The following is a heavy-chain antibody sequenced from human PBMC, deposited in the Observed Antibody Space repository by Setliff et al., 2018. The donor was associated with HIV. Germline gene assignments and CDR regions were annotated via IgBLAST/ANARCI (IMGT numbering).Heavy chain of an antibody. V-gene: IGHV5-51*01. D-gene: IGHD2-15*01. J-gene: IGHJ6*03. Sequence: PGESLKISCKGSGYSFTSYWIGWVRQMPGKGLEWMGLIYPGDSHVRYSPSFQGQVTLPADTSISTAYLQWSSLKASDTDMYYCARIPRWYYYYMDVWGKGTTVTVSS. CDR3: ARIPRWYYYYMDV. CDR2: IYPGDSHV. CDR1: GYSFTSYW.